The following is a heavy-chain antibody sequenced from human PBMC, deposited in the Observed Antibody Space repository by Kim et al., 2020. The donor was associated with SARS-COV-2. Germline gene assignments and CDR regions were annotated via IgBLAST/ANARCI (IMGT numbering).Heavy chain of an antibody. CDR3: ARSPSFMVRGVIMEAGYYFDY. D-gene: IGHD3-10*01. J-gene: IGHJ4*02. V-gene: IGHV3-30*07. Sequence: FTISRDNSKSTLYLQMNSLRAEDTAVYYCARSPSFMVRGVIMEAGYYFDYWGQGTLVTVSS.